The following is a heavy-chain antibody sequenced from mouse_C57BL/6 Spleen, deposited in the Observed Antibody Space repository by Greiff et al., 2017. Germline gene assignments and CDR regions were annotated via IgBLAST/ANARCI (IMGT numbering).Heavy chain of an antibody. CDR3: ERDNKFFAY. V-gene: IGHV1-80*01. CDR1: GYAFSSYW. Sequence: VQLQQSGAELVKPGASVKISCKASGYAFSSYWMNWVKQRPGRGLERIGQIYPGDGDTNYNGKFKGKATLTADKSSSTAYMQLSSLTSVDSAVYSSERDNKFFAYWGQGTLVNVAA. J-gene: IGHJ3*01. CDR2: IYPGDGDT.